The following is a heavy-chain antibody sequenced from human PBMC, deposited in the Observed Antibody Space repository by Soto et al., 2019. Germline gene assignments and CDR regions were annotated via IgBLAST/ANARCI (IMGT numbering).Heavy chain of an antibody. CDR3: ARLQFGEGFDY. Sequence: PSETLSLTCAVSGGSISGGGCSWSWIRQPPGKGLEWIEYILHTGGTQYNPSLKSRVSMSVDKSKNQFSLHLTSVTAADTAVYYCARLQFGEGFDYWGQGALVTVYS. J-gene: IGHJ4*02. CDR2: ILHTGGT. CDR1: GGSISGGGCS. D-gene: IGHD3-10*01. V-gene: IGHV4-30-2*01.